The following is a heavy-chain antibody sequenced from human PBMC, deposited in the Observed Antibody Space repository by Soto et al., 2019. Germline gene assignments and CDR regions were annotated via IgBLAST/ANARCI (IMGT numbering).Heavy chain of an antibody. J-gene: IGHJ6*03. CDR1: GGTFSSYT. V-gene: IGHV1-69*02. CDR3: ARGIVPAAMPSYYYYYMDV. D-gene: IGHD2-2*01. Sequence: QVQLVQSGAEMKKPGSSVKVSCKASGGTFSSYTISWVRQAPGQGLEWMGRIIPILGIANYAQKFQGRVTITADKSTSTAYMELSSLRSEDTAVYYCARGIVPAAMPSYYYYYMDVWGKGTTVTVSS. CDR2: IIPILGIA.